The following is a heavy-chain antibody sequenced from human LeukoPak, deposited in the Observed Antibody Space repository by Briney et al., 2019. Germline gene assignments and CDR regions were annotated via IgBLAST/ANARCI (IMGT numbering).Heavy chain of an antibody. CDR2: ISGSGGST. V-gene: IGHV3-23*01. CDR3: AKLDIVVVPAAIQDY. Sequence: PGGSLRLSCAAPGFTFSSYAMSWVRQAPGKGLEWVSAISGSGGSTYYADSVKGRFTISRDNSKNTLYLQMNSLRAEDTAVYYCAKLDIVVVPAAIQDYWGQGTLVTVSS. J-gene: IGHJ4*02. CDR1: GFTFSSYA. D-gene: IGHD2-2*01.